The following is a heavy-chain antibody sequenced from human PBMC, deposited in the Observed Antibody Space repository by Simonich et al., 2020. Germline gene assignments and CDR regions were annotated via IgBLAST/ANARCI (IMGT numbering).Heavy chain of an antibody. CDR1: GFTFSSYA. Sequence: QVQLVESGGGVVQPGRSLRLSCAASGFTFSSYAMHWVRQAPGKGLEWVAVISYDGRNKYYGDSVKGRFTISRDNSKNTLYLQRNSLRAEDTAVYYCARDGERYCGGDCYSYFDYWGQGTLVTVSS. CDR3: ARDGERYCGGDCYSYFDY. D-gene: IGHD2-21*02. CDR2: ISYDGRNK. J-gene: IGHJ4*02. V-gene: IGHV3-30*07.